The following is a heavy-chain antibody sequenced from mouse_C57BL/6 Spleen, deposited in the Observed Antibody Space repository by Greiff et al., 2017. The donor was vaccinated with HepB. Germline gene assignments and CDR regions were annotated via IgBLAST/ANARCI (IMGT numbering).Heavy chain of an antibody. J-gene: IGHJ4*01. CDR2: ISSGGDYI. D-gene: IGHD2-2*01. Sequence: DVMLVESGEGLVKPGGSLKLSCAASGFTFSSYAMSWVRQTPEKRLEWVAYISSGGDYIYYADTVKGRFTISRDNARNTLYLQMSSLKSEDTAMYYCTRDQGDYGYDDGGYAMDYWGQGTSVTVSS. CDR1: GFTFSSYA. CDR3: TRDQGDYGYDDGGYAMDY. V-gene: IGHV5-9-1*02.